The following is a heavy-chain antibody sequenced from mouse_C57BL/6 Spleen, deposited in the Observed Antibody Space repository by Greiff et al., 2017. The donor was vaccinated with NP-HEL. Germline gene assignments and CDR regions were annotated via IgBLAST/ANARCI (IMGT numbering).Heavy chain of an antibody. J-gene: IGHJ3*01. CDR3: ASYGSSSAWFAD. CDR2: IDPSDSYT. CDR1: GYTFTSYW. Sequence: QVQLQQPGAELVRPGTSVKLSCKASGYTFTSYWMHWVKQRPGQGLEWIGVIDPSDSYTNYNQKFKGKATLTVDTSSSTAYMQLSSLTSEDSAVYYCASYGSSSAWFADWGQGTLVTVSA. D-gene: IGHD1-1*01. V-gene: IGHV1-59*01.